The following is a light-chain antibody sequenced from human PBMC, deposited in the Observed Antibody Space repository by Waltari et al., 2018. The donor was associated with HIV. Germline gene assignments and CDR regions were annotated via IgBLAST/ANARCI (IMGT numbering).Light chain of an antibody. CDR1: NSNIGSNT. V-gene: IGLV1-44*01. J-gene: IGLJ1*01. CDR2: GNN. Sequence: QSVLIQPPSASGTPGQRVTISCSGSNSNIGSNTVNWYQQVPGMAPKLVIYGNNQRPPGVSDRFSGSKSGTSASLAISGLQSEDEADYYCAAWDDSLNGQGVFGTGTRVTVL. CDR3: AAWDDSLNGQGV.